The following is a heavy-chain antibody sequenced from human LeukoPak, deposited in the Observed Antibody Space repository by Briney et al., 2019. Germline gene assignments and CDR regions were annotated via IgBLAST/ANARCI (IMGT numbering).Heavy chain of an antibody. D-gene: IGHD2-21*01. CDR3: ASEVPGDDAFDI. CDR2: ISAYNGNT. J-gene: IGHJ3*02. V-gene: IGHV1-18*01. CDR1: GYTFTSYG. Sequence: AASVKVSCKASGYTFTSYGISWVRQSPGQGLEWMGWISAYNGNTNYAQKLLGRVTMTTDTSTSTAYMELRSLRSDDTAVYYCASEVPGDDAFDIWGQGTMVTVSS.